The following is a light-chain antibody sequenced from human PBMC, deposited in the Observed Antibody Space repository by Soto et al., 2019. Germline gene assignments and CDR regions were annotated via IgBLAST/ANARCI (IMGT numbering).Light chain of an antibody. CDR2: RAS. CDR3: QNYDSSPWT. CDR1: QSISSS. V-gene: IGKV1-5*03. J-gene: IGKJ1*01. Sequence: DIQMTQSPSTLSASVGDRVTITCRASQSISSSLAWYQKKPGKAPNLLIYRASNLQSGVPSRFSGSGSGTDFTLTISSLQPEDVATYYCQNYDSSPWTFGQGTKVDIK.